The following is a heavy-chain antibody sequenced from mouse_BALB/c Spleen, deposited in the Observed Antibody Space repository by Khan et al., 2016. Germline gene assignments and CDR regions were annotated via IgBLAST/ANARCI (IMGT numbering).Heavy chain of an antibody. J-gene: IGHJ4*01. CDR1: GYSITSDYA. CDR2: IIYSGST. CDR3: ARTPTAYYAMDY. Sequence: EVQLQESGPGLVKPSQSLSLTCTVTGYSITSDYAWNWIRQFPGNKLEWMGYIIYSGSTRYYPSLKSRISVTRDTSKNQFFLQLNPVTTEDTATYYCARTPTAYYAMDYWGQGTSVTVSS. D-gene: IGHD1-2*01. V-gene: IGHV3-2*02.